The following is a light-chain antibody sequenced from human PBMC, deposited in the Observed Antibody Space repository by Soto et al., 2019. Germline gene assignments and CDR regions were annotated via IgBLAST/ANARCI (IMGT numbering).Light chain of an antibody. Sequence: EIVLTQSPATLSLSPGERATLSCRASQSVNDYLAWYQQKPGQAPRLLIYGASNRATGIPVRFSASGSATDLTLTISSLEPEEFAVDYWQDRGRWPRTCGRGTKLESK. CDR3: QDRGRWPRT. CDR2: GAS. J-gene: IGKJ2*01. V-gene: IGKV3-11*01. CDR1: QSVNDY.